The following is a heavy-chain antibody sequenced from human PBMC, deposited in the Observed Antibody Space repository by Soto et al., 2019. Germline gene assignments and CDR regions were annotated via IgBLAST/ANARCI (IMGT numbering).Heavy chain of an antibody. Sequence: GGSLRLSCAASGFTFSSYAMHWVRQAPGKGLEWVAVISYDGSNKYYADSVKGRFTISRDNSKNTLYLQMNSLRAEDTAVYYCARDSGSSWYPNYYYYGMDVWGQGTTVTVSS. CDR2: ISYDGSNK. CDR1: GFTFSSYA. CDR3: ARDSGSSWYPNYYYYGMDV. V-gene: IGHV3-30-3*01. J-gene: IGHJ6*02. D-gene: IGHD6-13*01.